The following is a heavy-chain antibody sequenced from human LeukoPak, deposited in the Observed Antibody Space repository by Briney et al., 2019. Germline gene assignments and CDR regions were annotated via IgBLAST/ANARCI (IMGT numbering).Heavy chain of an antibody. D-gene: IGHD1-26*01. CDR3: AKKDSASYYFDY. CDR2: ISGSGGST. CDR1: AFTFSSYA. J-gene: IGHJ4*02. Sequence: GGSLRLSCAASAFTFSSYAMSWVRLAPGKGLEWVSDISGSGGSTYYADSVKGRFTISRDNSKNTLYLQMNSLRADDTAVYYCAKKDSASYYFDYWGQGTLVTVSS. V-gene: IGHV3-23*01.